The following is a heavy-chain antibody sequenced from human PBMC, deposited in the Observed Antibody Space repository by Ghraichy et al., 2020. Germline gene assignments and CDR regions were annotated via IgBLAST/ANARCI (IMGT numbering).Heavy chain of an antibody. J-gene: IGHJ6*03. Sequence: QGVGEGPGEGVEWMGRINPTSGGTNYAQKFQGRVTMTRDTSISTAYMELSRLRSDDTAVYYCARGPTVTTNYYYYYMDVWGKGTTVTVSS. D-gene: IGHD4-17*01. V-gene: IGHV1-2*06. CDR2: INPTSGGT. CDR3: ARGPTVTTNYYYYYMDV.